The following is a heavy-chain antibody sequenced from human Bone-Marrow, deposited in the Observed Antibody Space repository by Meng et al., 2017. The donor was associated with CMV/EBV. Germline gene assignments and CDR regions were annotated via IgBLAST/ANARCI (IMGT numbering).Heavy chain of an antibody. Sequence: SETLSLTCTVSGGSISSYYWSWIRQPPGKGLEWIGYIYYSGSTNYNPSLKSRVTISVDTSKNQFSLKLSSVTAADTAVYYCARAIAGYCSSTSCYIEAFDIWGQGTMVT. V-gene: IGHV4-59*01. D-gene: IGHD2-2*02. J-gene: IGHJ3*02. CDR2: IYYSGST. CDR3: ARAIAGYCSSTSCYIEAFDI. CDR1: GGSISSYY.